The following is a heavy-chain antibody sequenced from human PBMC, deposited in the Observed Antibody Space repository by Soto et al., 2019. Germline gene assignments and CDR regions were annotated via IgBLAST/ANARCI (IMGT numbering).Heavy chain of an antibody. D-gene: IGHD2-15*01. CDR3: ANSAPPYCSGGSCSSSDF. J-gene: IGHJ4*02. V-gene: IGHV3-21*01. CDR2: ISSGSDYI. Sequence: GGSLRLSCAASGFTFTAYSMNWFRQTPGKGLEWLSSISSGSDYIIYADSVKGRFTISRDNAKNSLYLQMNSLTADDTAVYYCANSAPPYCSGGSCSSSDFWGQGTLVTVSS. CDR1: GFTFTAYS.